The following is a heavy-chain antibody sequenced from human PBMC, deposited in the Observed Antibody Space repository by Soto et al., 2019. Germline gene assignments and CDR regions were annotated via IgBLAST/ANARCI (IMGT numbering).Heavy chain of an antibody. J-gene: IGHJ4*02. CDR2: IKTKAHGETT. V-gene: IGHV3-15*07. CDR1: GFIISGAW. CDR3: TTGSVEGY. Sequence: EVQLVESGGGLVKPGGSLRLSCAASGFIISGAWMNWVRQAPGKGLXWVGRIKTKAHGETTDYAAPVKGRFTISRDDSENTLSLQMSSLKIEDTAVYFCTTGSVEGYWGQGTLVTVSS. D-gene: IGHD1-26*01.